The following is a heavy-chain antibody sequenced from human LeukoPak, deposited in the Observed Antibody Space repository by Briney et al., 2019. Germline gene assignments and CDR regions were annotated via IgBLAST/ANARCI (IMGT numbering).Heavy chain of an antibody. CDR2: IYITGST. Sequence: PSQTLSLTCTVSGDSINSGNHYWSWIRQPAGKGLEWIGRIYITGSTNYNPSLKSRVTISLDASKNQVSLKLSSVTAADTAVYYCARHGLVNLPYYYYMDVWGKGTTVTISS. V-gene: IGHV4-61*02. J-gene: IGHJ6*03. CDR1: GDSINSGNHY. CDR3: ARHGLVNLPYYYYMDV. D-gene: IGHD3/OR15-3a*01.